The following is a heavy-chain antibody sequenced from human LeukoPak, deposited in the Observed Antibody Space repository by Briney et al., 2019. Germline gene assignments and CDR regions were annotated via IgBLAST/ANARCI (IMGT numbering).Heavy chain of an antibody. D-gene: IGHD2-15*01. J-gene: IGHJ3*02. CDR2: IFPSGGEI. Sequence: GGSLRLSCAASGFTFSTFAMIWVRQPPGKGLEWVSSIFPSGGEIHYADSVKGRFTISRDNSKNTLYLQMNSLRAEDTAVYYCAPLGGSGQPNAFDIWGQGTMVTVSS. CDR3: APLGGSGQPNAFDI. CDR1: GFTFSTFA. V-gene: IGHV3-23*01.